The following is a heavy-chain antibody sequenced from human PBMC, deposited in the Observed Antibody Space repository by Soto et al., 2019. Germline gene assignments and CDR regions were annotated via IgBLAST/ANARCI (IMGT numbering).Heavy chain of an antibody. J-gene: IGHJ4*02. V-gene: IGHV4-4*02. CDR3: ARRNVDLKNDDPNYFDY. CDR1: GGSISSSNW. D-gene: IGHD1-1*01. Sequence: SSETLSLTCAVSGGSISSSNWWSWVRPPPGKGLEWIGEIYHSGSTNYNPSLKSRVTISVDKSKNQFSLKLSSVTAADTAVYYRARRNVDLKNDDPNYFDYWGQGTLVTVSS. CDR2: IYHSGST.